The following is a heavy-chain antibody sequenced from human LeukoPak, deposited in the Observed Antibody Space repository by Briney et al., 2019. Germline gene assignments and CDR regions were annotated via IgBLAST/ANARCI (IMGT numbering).Heavy chain of an antibody. J-gene: IGHJ4*02. CDR3: ARRKVVTMVRGVIITYFDY. CDR2: IIPSDGST. D-gene: IGHD3-10*01. V-gene: IGHV1-46*01. Sequence: ASVKVSCKASGYSVTRYFIHWVRQAPGQGLEWMGIIIPSDGSTSYAQRFQGRVTMTRDTSTSTVCMELSSLRSEDTAVYYYARRKVVTMVRGVIITYFDYWGQGTLVTVSS. CDR1: GYSVTRYF.